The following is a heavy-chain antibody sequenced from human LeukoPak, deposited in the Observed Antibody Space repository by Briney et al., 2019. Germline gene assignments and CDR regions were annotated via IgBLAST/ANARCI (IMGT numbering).Heavy chain of an antibody. CDR1: GGTFSSYA. CDR2: IIPIFGTA. Sequence: ASVKVSCKASGGTFSSYAISRVRQAPGQGLEWMGGIIPIFGTANYAQKFQGRVTITADESTSTAYMELSSLRSEDTAVYYCARAVWGSSSWPTQYYYYYYMDVWGKGTTVTVSS. D-gene: IGHD6-13*01. CDR3: ARAVWGSSSWPTQYYYYYYMDV. V-gene: IGHV1-69*13. J-gene: IGHJ6*03.